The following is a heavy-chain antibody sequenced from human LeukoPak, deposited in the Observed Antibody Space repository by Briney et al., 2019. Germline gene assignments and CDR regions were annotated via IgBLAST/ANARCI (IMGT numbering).Heavy chain of an antibody. CDR1: GGPISNYY. CDR2: IDASGST. Sequence: SETLSLTCSVSGGPISNYYWNWLRQPAGKGLEWIARIDASGSTNYNPSLKSRVTISMDKSKNHFSLNLKSVTAADTAFYYCARDFYGDDGHHPFDYWGQGIQVTVSS. D-gene: IGHD2/OR15-2a*01. CDR3: ARDFYGDDGHHPFDY. V-gene: IGHV4-4*07. J-gene: IGHJ4*02.